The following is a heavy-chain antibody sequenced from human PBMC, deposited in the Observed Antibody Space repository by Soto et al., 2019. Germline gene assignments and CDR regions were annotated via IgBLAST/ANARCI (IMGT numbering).Heavy chain of an antibody. CDR1: GYTFTSYA. D-gene: IGHD3-10*01. J-gene: IGHJ5*02. CDR3: ARAASLLWFGELWPNWFDP. CDR2: INAGNGNT. Sequence: ASVKVSCKASGYTFTSYAMHWVRQAPGQRLEWMGWINAGNGNTNYAQKLQGRATMTTDTSTSTAYMELRSLRSDDTAVYYCARAASLLWFGELWPNWFDPWGQGTLVTVSS. V-gene: IGHV1-3*01.